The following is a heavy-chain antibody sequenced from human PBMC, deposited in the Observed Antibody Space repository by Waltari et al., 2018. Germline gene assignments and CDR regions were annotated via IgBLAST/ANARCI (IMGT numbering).Heavy chain of an antibody. CDR3: AREYCGGECRLFDF. D-gene: IGHD2-21*01. V-gene: IGHV1-2*02. CDR1: RNVITDHF. CDR2: VNPRGGAT. Sequence: VQSGAEVMKPGASVQVSCKVSRNVITDHFIHWLRQVPGQGLEWMGWVNPRGGATNFAQRYRGRISVTWDTSLSTSYLGLSGLRSDDTAIYYCAREYCGGECRLFDFWGQGTLVTVSS. J-gene: IGHJ4*02.